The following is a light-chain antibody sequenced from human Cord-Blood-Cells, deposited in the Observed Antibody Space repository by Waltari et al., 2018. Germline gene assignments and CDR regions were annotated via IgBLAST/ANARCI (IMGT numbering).Light chain of an antibody. J-gene: IGKJ4*01. CDR3: QQRSNWPPLT. Sequence: EIVLTQSPATLSLSPGERATLSCRASQSVISYLAWYQQKPGQAPRLLIYDASNRAPGIPARFSGSWSGTDFTLTISSLEPEDFAVYYCQQRSNWPPLTFGGGTKVEIK. V-gene: IGKV3-11*01. CDR1: QSVISY. CDR2: DAS.